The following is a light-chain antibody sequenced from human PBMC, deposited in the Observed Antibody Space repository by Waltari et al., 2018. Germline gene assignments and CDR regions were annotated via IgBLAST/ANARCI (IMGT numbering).Light chain of an antibody. J-gene: IGLJ3*02. Sequence: QSALPQPASVSGSPGPSLPISCTGPSSDVGGYNYASWYQQHPGKAPKLMIYDVSKRPSGVSNRFSGSKSGNPASLTISGLQAEDEADYYCSSYTSSSTLFGGGTKLTVL. CDR3: SSYTSSSTL. CDR1: SSDVGGYNY. V-gene: IGLV2-14*01. CDR2: DVS.